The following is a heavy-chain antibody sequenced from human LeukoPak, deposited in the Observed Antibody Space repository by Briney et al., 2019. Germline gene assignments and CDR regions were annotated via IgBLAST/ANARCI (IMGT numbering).Heavy chain of an antibody. V-gene: IGHV1-69*15. J-gene: IGHJ4*02. D-gene: IGHD6-19*01. CDR1: GGTFSSYA. Sequence: ASVKVSCKASGGTFSSYAISWVRQAPGQGLEWMGRIIPIFGTANYAQKFQGRVTITADESTSTAYMELSSLRSEDTAVYYCARSAGYSSGDYYFDYWGQGTLVTVSS. CDR3: ARSAGYSSGDYYFDY. CDR2: IIPIFGTA.